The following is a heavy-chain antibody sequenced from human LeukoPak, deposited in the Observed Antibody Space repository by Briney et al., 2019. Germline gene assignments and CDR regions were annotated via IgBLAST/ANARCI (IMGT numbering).Heavy chain of an antibody. CDR1: GGSISSSSYY. V-gene: IGHV4-39*07. D-gene: IGHD3-10*01. CDR2: IYYSGST. J-gene: IGHJ4*02. Sequence: PSETLSLTCTVSGGSISSSSYYWGWIRQPPGKGLECIGSIYYSGSTYYNPSLKSRITISIDTSKNQFSLSLFSVTAADTAVYYCARAVRYYSGAAPSQFDCWGQGTLVTVSS. CDR3: ARAVRYYSGAAPSQFDC.